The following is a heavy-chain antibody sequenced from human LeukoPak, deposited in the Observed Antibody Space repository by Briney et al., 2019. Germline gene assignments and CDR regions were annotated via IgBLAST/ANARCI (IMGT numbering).Heavy chain of an antibody. CDR2: IYYSGST. Sequence: SETLSLTCSVSGGSIRRYYGNWLREPRGKGVVRFGYIYYSGSTKYNPSLQSRLTISVDTSKNQFSLKLSSVTAADTAVYYCAREGRDGHNYAFDFWGHGTMVPVSS. D-gene: IGHD5-24*01. J-gene: IGHJ3*01. V-gene: IGHV4-59*13. CDR3: AREGRDGHNYAFDF. CDR1: GGSIRRYY.